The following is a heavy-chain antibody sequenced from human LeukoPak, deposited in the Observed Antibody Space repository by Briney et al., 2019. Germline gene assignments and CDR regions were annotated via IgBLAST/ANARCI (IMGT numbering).Heavy chain of an antibody. CDR1: GYTFTRYY. CDR3: ARDRGYYDSSAPSYYFDY. Sequence: ASVKVSCKASGYTFTRYYMHWVCRAPGQGLEWMGMINPNGGSTSYAQNFQGRVTLTSDTSTSILYMEVSSLRSEDTAVYYCARDRGYYDSSAPSYYFDYWGQGTLVTVSS. CDR2: INPNGGST. J-gene: IGHJ4*02. D-gene: IGHD3-22*01. V-gene: IGHV1-46*01.